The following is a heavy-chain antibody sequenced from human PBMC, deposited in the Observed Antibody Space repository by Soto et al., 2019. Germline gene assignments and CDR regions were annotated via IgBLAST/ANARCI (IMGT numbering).Heavy chain of an antibody. CDR3: ASGRYDYIWGTYRPRNFDY. D-gene: IGHD3-16*02. Sequence: CGGSGTLYYADSVKGRFTISRDNAKKSLYLQMNSLRAEDTAVYYCASGRYDYIWGTYRPRNFDYWGQGTLVTVSS. V-gene: IGHV3-48*01. CDR2: CGGSGTL. J-gene: IGHJ4*02.